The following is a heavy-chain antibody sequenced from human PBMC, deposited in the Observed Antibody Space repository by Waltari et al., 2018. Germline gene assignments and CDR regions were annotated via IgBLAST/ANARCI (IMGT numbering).Heavy chain of an antibody. V-gene: IGHV1-69*13. D-gene: IGHD6-6*01. Sequence: QVQLVQSGAEVKKPGSSVKVSCKASGGTFSSYAISWVRQAPGQGLEWMGGIIPIFGTANYAQKFQGRVTITADESTSTAYMELSSLRSEDTAVYYCARGRLPPVSSSSGVLADWGQGTLVTVSS. J-gene: IGHJ4*02. CDR1: GGTFSSYA. CDR2: IIPIFGTA. CDR3: ARGRLPPVSSSSGVLAD.